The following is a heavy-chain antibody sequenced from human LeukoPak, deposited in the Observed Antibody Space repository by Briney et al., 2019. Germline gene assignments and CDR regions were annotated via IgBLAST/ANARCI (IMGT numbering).Heavy chain of an antibody. D-gene: IGHD1-26*01. J-gene: IGHJ6*02. Sequence: SETLSLTCTVSVGSISSYYWSWIRQPPGKGLEWIGYIYYSGSTIYNTSLKSRVTISVDTSKNPFSLKLSSVTAADTAVYYCTRQKWEQQGRDYYFYGLDVWGPGTTVTVSS. CDR3: TRQKWEQQGRDYYFYGLDV. V-gene: IGHV4-59*08. CDR1: VGSISSYY. CDR2: IYYSGST.